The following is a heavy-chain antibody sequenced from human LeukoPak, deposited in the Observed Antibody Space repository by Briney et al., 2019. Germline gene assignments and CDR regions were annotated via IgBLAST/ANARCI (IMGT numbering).Heavy chain of an antibody. V-gene: IGHV1-8*01. CDR2: MNPNSGNT. D-gene: IGHD4-17*01. J-gene: IGHJ4*02. CDR3: AGTNYGDYSSFDY. CDR1: GYTLTELS. Sequence: ASVKVSCKVSGYTLTELSMHWVRQAPGKGLEWMGWMNPNSGNTGYAQKFQGRVTTTRNTSISTAYMELSSLRSEDTAVYYCAGTNYGDYSSFDYWGQGTLVTVSS.